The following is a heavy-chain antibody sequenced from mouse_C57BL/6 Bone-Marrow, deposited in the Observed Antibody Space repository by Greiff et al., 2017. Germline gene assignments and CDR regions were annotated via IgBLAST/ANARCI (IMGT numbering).Heavy chain of an antibody. D-gene: IGHD2-4*01. CDR3: ARWRLRRFDY. J-gene: IGHJ2*01. CDR1: GYTFTSYW. V-gene: IGHV1-64*01. CDR2: IHPNSGST. Sequence: VQLQQPGAELVKPGASVKLSCKASGYTFTSYWMHWVKQRPGQGLEWIGMIHPNSGSTNYNEKFKSKATLTVDKSSSTAYMQRSSLTSEDSAVYYCARWRLRRFDYGGQGTTLTVSS.